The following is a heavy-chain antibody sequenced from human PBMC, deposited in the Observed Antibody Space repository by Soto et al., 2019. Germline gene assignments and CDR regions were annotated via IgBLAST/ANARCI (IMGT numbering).Heavy chain of an antibody. CDR1: GGSITRGGYY. J-gene: IGHJ4*02. V-gene: IGHV4-31*03. CDR2: IYNSGTT. Sequence: SETLSLTCTVSGGSITRGGYYWSWIRQHPGKGLEWIGYIYNSGTTYYNPSLKSRVTISVDTSKNQFSLKLSSVTAADTAVYYCARRYGYSFDYWGQGTLVTVSS. CDR3: ARRYGYSFDY. D-gene: IGHD1-1*01.